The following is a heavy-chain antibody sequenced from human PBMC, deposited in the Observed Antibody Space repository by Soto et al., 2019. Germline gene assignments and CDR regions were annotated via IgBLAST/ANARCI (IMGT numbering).Heavy chain of an antibody. D-gene: IGHD3-3*01. CDR3: ARDRFLEWLPEGTVYYGMDV. Sequence: GGSLRLSCAASGFTFSSYEMNWVRQAPGKGLEWVSYISSSGSTIYYADSVKGRFTISRDNAKNSLYLQMNSLRAEDTAVYYCARDRFLEWLPEGTVYYGMDVWGQGTTVTVSS. V-gene: IGHV3-48*03. CDR2: ISSSGSTI. CDR1: GFTFSSYE. J-gene: IGHJ6*02.